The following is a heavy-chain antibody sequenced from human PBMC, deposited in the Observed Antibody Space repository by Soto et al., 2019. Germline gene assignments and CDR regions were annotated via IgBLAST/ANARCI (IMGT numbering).Heavy chain of an antibody. D-gene: IGHD6-19*01. Sequence: PGGSLRLSCAASGFTFSTYAMSWVRQAPGKGLEWVSTISASGASTYYADSVKGRFTVSRDNSKNTLYLQMNSLRAEDTAVFYCAKERSSGWSFDYWGQGTLVTVSS. J-gene: IGHJ4*02. V-gene: IGHV3-23*01. CDR2: ISASGAST. CDR1: GFTFSTYA. CDR3: AKERSSGWSFDY.